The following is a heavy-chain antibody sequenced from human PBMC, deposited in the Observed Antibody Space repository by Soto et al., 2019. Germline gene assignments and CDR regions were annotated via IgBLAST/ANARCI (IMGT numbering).Heavy chain of an antibody. V-gene: IGHV3-15*07. CDR3: TTNMVIGDYYYYYGMDV. D-gene: IGHD3-10*01. Sequence: GGSLRLSCSASVFTFSNSCMNWVRQAPGKGLEWVGRIKSKTDGGTTDYAAPVKGRFTISRDDSKNTLYLQMNSLKTEDTAVYYCTTNMVIGDYYYYYGMDVWGQGTTVTVSS. J-gene: IGHJ6*02. CDR2: IKSKTDGGTT. CDR1: VFTFSNSC.